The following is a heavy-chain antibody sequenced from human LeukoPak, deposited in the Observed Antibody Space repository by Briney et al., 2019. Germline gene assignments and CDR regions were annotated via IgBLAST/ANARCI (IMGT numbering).Heavy chain of an antibody. V-gene: IGHV4-59*01. CDR3: ARDSVVRGVIAYYYYGMDV. CDR1: GGSISSYY. J-gene: IGHJ6*02. CDR2: IYYSGST. D-gene: IGHD3-10*01. Sequence: SETLSLTCTVSGGSISSYYWSWIRQPPGKGLEWIGYIYYSGSTNYNPSLTSRVTISVDTSKNQFSLKLSSVTAADTVVYYCARDSVVRGVIAYYYYGMDVWGQGTTVTVSS.